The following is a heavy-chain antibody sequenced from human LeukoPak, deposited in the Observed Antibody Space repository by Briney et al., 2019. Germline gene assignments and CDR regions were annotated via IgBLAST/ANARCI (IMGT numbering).Heavy chain of an antibody. V-gene: IGHV3-30*02. CDR2: VRYDGSNK. CDR3: AKYYRESSGASPLDY. D-gene: IGHD3-22*01. CDR1: GFSFSSYG. Sequence: GGSLRLSCVASGFSFSSYGMYWVGQAPGKGLEWVAFVRYDGSNKYYADSVKGRFTISRDNYKSVLDLQMNSLTVEDTGVYYCAKYYRESSGASPLDYWGPGTRVTVSS. J-gene: IGHJ4*02.